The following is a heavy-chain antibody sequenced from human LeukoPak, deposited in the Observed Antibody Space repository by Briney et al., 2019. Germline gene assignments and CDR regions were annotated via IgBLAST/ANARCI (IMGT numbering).Heavy chain of an antibody. V-gene: IGHV4-59*01. D-gene: IGHD6-6*01. CDR1: GGSISSYY. CDR2: ISYSGST. J-gene: IGHJ3*02. Sequence: KPSETLSLTCTVSGGSISSYYWSWIRQPPGKGLEWIGYISYSGSTNSNPSLKSRVTISVDTSKNQFSLKLSPVTAADTAVYYCAADSSSSQNAFDIWGQGTMVTVSS. CDR3: AADSSSSQNAFDI.